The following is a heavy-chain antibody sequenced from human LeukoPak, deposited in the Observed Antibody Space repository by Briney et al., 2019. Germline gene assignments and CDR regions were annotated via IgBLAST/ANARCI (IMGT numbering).Heavy chain of an antibody. CDR3: AREAGCSGGSCYSNWFDP. CDR1: GYTFTGYY. CDR2: INPNSGGT. V-gene: IGHV1-2*02. Sequence: EASVKVSCNASGYTFTGYYMHWVRQAPGQGLEWMGWINPNSGGTNYAQKFQGRVTMTRDTSISTAYMELSRLRSDDTAVYYCAREAGCSGGSCYSNWFDPWGQGTLVTVSS. D-gene: IGHD2-15*01. J-gene: IGHJ5*02.